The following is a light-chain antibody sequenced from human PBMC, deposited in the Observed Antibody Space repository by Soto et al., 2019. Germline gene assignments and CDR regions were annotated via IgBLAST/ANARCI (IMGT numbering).Light chain of an antibody. CDR2: DAS. CDR3: QQYNSYPIT. J-gene: IGKJ5*01. CDR1: QSISSW. V-gene: IGKV1-5*01. Sequence: IQMTQSPSTLSAFIGDRVTITCRASQSISSWLAWYQQKPGKAPKLLIYDASSLESGVPSRFSGSGSGTEFTLTISSLQPDDFATYYCQQYNSYPITFGQGTRLEIK.